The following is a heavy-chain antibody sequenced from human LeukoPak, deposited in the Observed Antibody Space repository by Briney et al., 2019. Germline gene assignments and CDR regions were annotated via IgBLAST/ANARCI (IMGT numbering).Heavy chain of an antibody. D-gene: IGHD6-19*01. J-gene: IGHJ5*02. CDR1: GGSISSSSYY. CDR3: ARVESSGWSNWFDP. CDR2: IYHSGST. Sequence: SETLSLTCTVSGGSISSSSYYWGWIRQPPGKGLEWIGEIYHSGSTDYNPSLKSRVTISVDKSKNQFSLKLSSVTAADTAVYYCARVESSGWSNWFDPWGQGTLVTVSS. V-gene: IGHV4-39*07.